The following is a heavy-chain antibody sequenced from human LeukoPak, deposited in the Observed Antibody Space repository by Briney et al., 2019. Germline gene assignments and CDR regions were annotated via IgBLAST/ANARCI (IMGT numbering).Heavy chain of an antibody. CDR2: ISGSGGST. V-gene: IGHV3-23*01. CDR1: GFTFSSYA. CDR3: AESNTMVRGGVFDY. Sequence: GGSLRLSCAASGFTFSSYAMSWVRQAPGKGLEWASAISGSGGSTYYADSVKGRFTISRDNSKNTLYLQMNSLRAEDTAVYYCAESNTMVRGGVFDYWGQGTLVTVSS. D-gene: IGHD3-10*01. J-gene: IGHJ4*02.